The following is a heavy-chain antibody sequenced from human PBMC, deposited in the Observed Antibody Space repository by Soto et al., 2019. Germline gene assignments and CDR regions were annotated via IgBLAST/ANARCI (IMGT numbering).Heavy chain of an antibody. CDR3: ARSYRNQTYTVTTTGGNWFDP. Sequence: QVQLQESGPGLVKPSQTLSLTCTVSGGSISSGGYYWSWIRQHPGKGLEWIGYIYYSGSTYYNPSLKRRVTISVDTSKNQFSLKLSPVTAADTAVYYCARSYRNQTYTVTTTGGNWFDPWGQGTLVTVSS. D-gene: IGHD4-17*01. CDR2: IYYSGST. V-gene: IGHV4-31*03. J-gene: IGHJ5*02. CDR1: GGSISSGGYY.